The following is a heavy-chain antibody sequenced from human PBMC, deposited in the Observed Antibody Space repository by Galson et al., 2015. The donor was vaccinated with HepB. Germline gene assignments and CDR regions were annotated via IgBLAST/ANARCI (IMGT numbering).Heavy chain of an antibody. CDR2: ISGSGGST. CDR1: GFTFNSYA. CDR3: AKDGYYYDTSGHYFVGWYFDL. V-gene: IGHV3-23*01. D-gene: IGHD3-22*01. Sequence: SLRLSCAASGFTFNSYAMNWVRQAPGKGLEWVSAISGSGGSTYYVDSVKGRFTISRDNSKKTLYLQMHSLEAEDTAVYYCAKDGYYYDTSGHYFVGWYFDLWGRGTLVTVFS. J-gene: IGHJ2*01.